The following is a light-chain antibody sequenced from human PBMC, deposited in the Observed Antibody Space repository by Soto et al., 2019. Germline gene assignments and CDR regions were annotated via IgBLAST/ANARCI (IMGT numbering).Light chain of an antibody. CDR1: SSDVGGYNY. V-gene: IGLV2-14*01. Sequence: QSVLTQPASVSGSPGQSITISCTGTSSDVGGYNYVSWYQQHPGKAPKLMIYDVSNRPSGVSNRSSGSKSGNTASLTISGLQAEDGADYYCSSYTSSSTYVFGTGTKVTVL. J-gene: IGLJ1*01. CDR3: SSYTSSSTYV. CDR2: DVS.